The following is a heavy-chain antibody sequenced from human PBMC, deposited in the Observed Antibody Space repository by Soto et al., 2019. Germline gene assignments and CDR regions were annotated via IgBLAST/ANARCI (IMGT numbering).Heavy chain of an antibody. D-gene: IGHD3-10*01. CDR2: IYYSGST. CDR3: ARHSRARNPRGYMDV. Sequence: SETLSLTCTVSGGSISSSSYYWGWIRQPPGKGLEWIGSIYYSGSTYYNPSLKSRVTISVDTSKNQFSLKLSSVTAADTAVYYCARHSRARNPRGYMDVWGKGTTVTVSS. CDR1: GGSISSSSYY. J-gene: IGHJ6*03. V-gene: IGHV4-39*01.